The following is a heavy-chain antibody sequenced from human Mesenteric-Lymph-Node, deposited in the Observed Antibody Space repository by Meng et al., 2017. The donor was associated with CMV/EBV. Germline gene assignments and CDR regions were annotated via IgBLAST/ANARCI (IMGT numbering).Heavy chain of an antibody. V-gene: IGHV4-39*01. CDR1: GGSISSSSYY. CDR2: IYYSGST. D-gene: IGHD3-10*01. J-gene: IGHJ5*02. CDR3: ARPHYYGSGSSPWFDP. Sequence: QLQLQESGPGLVKPSETLSLTCTVPGGSISSSSYYWGWICQPPGKGLEWIGSIYYSGSTYYNPSLKSRVTISVDTSKNQFSLKLSSVTAADTAVYYCARPHYYGSGSSPWFDPWGQGTLVTVSS.